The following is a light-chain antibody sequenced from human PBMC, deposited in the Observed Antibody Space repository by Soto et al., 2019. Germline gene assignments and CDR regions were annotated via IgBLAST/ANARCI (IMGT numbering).Light chain of an antibody. V-gene: IGLV2-8*01. Sequence: QSALTQPPSASGSPGQSVTISCTGTSSDVGGYNYVSWYQQHPGTAPKLMIYEVTQRPSGVPNRFSGSKSGNTASLTVSGLQAEDEADYYCNSYAASGNLWVFGGGTKLTVL. J-gene: IGLJ3*02. CDR1: SSDVGGYNY. CDR3: NSYAASGNLWV. CDR2: EVT.